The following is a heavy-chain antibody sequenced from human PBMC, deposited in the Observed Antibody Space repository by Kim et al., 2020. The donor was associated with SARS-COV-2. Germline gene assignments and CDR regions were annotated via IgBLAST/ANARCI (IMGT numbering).Heavy chain of an antibody. D-gene: IGHD3-10*01. J-gene: IGHJ4*02. CDR3: ATGMGPMELGLVDY. Sequence: PKFPGRVTMTEDKSTDTAYMELSSLRSEDTAVYYCATGMGPMELGLVDYWGQGTLVTVSS. V-gene: IGHV1-24*01.